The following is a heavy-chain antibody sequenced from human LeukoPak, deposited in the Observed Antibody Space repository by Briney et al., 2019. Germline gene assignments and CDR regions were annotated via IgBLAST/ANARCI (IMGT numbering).Heavy chain of an antibody. Sequence: SETLSLTCTVSGGSISSYYWSWIRQPPGKGLEWIGYIYYSGSTNYNPSLKSRVTISVDTSKNKFSLKLSSMTAADTAVYYCARHDWGGAAVWDYWGQGTLVTVSS. CDR1: GGSISSYY. D-gene: IGHD3-16*01. CDR3: ARHDWGGAAVWDY. V-gene: IGHV4-59*08. J-gene: IGHJ4*02. CDR2: IYYSGST.